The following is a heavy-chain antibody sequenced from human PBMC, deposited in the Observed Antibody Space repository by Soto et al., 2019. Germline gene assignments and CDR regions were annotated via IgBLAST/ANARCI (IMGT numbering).Heavy chain of an antibody. V-gene: IGHV3-33*01. CDR3: ARGPRRIYYMDV. D-gene: IGHD2-15*01. CDR2: IWYDGSNK. CDR1: GFTFSSYG. Sequence: GGSLRLSCAASGFTFSSYGMHWVRQAPGKGLEWVAVIWYDGSNKYYADSVKGRFTISRDNSKNTLYLQMNSLRAEDTAVYYCARGPRRIYYMDVWGKGTTVTVSS. J-gene: IGHJ6*03.